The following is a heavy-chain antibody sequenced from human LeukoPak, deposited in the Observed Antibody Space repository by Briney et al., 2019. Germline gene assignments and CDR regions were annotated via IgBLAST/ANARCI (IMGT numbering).Heavy chain of an antibody. V-gene: IGHV4-4*09. Sequence: PSETLSLTCAVSAASISNYYWSWIRQAPGKGLEWIGYISTSGSTNYNPSLKSRVSISLNTSKNRFSLNLNFVTAADTAVYYCASPRSGYRYTFDYWGQGALVTVSS. D-gene: IGHD3-22*01. CDR1: AASISNYY. CDR3: ASPRSGYRYTFDY. CDR2: ISTSGST. J-gene: IGHJ4*02.